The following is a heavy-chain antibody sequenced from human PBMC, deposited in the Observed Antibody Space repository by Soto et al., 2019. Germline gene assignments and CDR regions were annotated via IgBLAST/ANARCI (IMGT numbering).Heavy chain of an antibody. CDR2: IIPIFGTA. Sequence: QVPLVQSGAEVKKPGSSVKVSCKASGGTFSSYSINWVRQAPGQGLEWMGEIIPIFGTANYAQKFQGRVTITADESTSTADMELSSLRSEDTAVYYCARDGGRHSGGIDYWGQGTLVTVSS. CDR1: GGTFSSYS. J-gene: IGHJ4*02. CDR3: ARDGGRHSGGIDY. D-gene: IGHD1-26*01. V-gene: IGHV1-69*01.